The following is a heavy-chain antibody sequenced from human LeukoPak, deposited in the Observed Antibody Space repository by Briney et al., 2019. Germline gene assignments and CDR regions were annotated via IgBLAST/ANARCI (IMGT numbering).Heavy chain of an antibody. CDR1: GFTFSSYA. J-gene: IGHJ4*02. D-gene: IGHD3-22*01. V-gene: IGHV3-30-3*01. CDR2: ISYDGSNK. CDR3: ARDRLYYYDSSGYLDY. Sequence: GGSLRLSCAASGFTFSSYAMHWVRQAPGKGLEWVAVISYDGSNKYYAGSVKGRFTISRDNSKNTLYLQMNSLRAEDTAVYYCARDRLYYYDSSGYLDYWGQGTLVTVSS.